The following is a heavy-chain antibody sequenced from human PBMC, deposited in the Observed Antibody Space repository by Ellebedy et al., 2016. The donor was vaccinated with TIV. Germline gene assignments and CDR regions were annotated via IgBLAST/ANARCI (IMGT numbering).Heavy chain of an antibody. CDR1: GYTLTDLP. J-gene: IGHJ3*02. CDR2: FVPEEGAI. Sequence: ASSVKVSCKVSGYTLTDLPIHWVRHAHGTGIEWLGGFVPEEGAILYAQQFQGIVTMTEDSSKDKANMELSSLRSEDTAVYYCASNYKDSSGYFPWAFDIWGQGTMVTVSA. CDR3: ASNYKDSSGYFPWAFDI. D-gene: IGHD3-22*01. V-gene: IGHV1-24*01.